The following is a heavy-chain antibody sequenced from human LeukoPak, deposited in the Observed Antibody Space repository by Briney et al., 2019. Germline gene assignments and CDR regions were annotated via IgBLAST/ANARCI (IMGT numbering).Heavy chain of an antibody. CDR2: VCSSSTSI. Sequence: PGGSLRLSCAASGFTFNTYSMNWVRQAPGKGLEWVSDVCSSSTSIYYADSVKGRFTISRDNGMNSLILQMNALTAEDTAVYYCAREGHSSPRGYFGVDVWGKGTTVTVSS. D-gene: IGHD3-3*02. J-gene: IGHJ6*04. V-gene: IGHV3-21*05. CDR1: GFTFNTYS. CDR3: AREGHSSPRGYFGVDV.